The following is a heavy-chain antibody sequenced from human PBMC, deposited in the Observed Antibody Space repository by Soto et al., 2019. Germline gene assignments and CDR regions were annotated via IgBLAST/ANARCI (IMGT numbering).Heavy chain of an antibody. CDR2: IYYSGST. CDR3: ARAIGRISDFRGLDY. CDR1: GGSISSGGYY. J-gene: IGHJ4*02. V-gene: IGHV4-31*03. D-gene: IGHD3-3*01. Sequence: PSETLSLTCTVSGGSISSGGYYRSWIRQHPGKGLEWIGYIYYSGSTYYNPSLKSRVTISVDTSKNQFSLKLSSVTAADTAVYYCARAIGRISDFRGLDYWGQGTLVTVSS.